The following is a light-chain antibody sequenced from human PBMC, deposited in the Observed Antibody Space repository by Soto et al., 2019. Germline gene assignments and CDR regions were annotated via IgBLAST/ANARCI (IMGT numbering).Light chain of an antibody. J-gene: IGKJ1*01. CDR1: QSVSSSY. Sequence: EIVLTQSPGTLSLSPRERATRSCRASQSVSSSYLAWYQQKPGQAPRLLIYGASSRATGIPDRFSGSGSGTDFTLTIIRLDPEDFAVHYCQQYGSSPCTFGQGTKVEIK. CDR3: QQYGSSPCT. CDR2: GAS. V-gene: IGKV3-20*01.